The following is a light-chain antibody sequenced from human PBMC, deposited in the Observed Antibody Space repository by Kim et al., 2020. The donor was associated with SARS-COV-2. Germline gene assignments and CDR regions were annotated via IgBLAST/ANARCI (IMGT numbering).Light chain of an antibody. Sequence: EVVLTQSPGTLSLSPGESATISCRASQTVSSDYLAWYQQKPGQAPRLLIYGASSRAAGIPDRFSGRGSGTDFTLIITRLEPEDFAVYFCQQYGGPPRTFGQGTKVDIK. CDR1: QTVSSDY. CDR2: GAS. CDR3: QQYGGPPRT. V-gene: IGKV3-20*01. J-gene: IGKJ1*01.